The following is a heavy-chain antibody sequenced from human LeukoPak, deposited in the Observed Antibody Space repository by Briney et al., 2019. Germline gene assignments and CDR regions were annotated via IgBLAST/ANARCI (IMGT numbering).Heavy chain of an antibody. V-gene: IGHV5-51*01. CDR1: GYSFTTYW. D-gene: IGHD2-8*02. Sequence: GESLKISCKGSGYSFTTYWIAWVRQMPGKGLEWMGIIYPGDSETRYSPSFQGQVTISVDKSISTAYLQWSSLKTSDTAMYYCARRPSGGSTWFDPWGQGTLVTVSS. CDR3: ARRPSGGSTWFDP. J-gene: IGHJ5*02. CDR2: IYPGDSET.